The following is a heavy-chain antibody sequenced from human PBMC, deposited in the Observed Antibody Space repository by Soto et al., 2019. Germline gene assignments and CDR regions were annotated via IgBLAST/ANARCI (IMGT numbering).Heavy chain of an antibody. D-gene: IGHD6-13*01. CDR3: ARADSREFDY. J-gene: IGHJ4*02. V-gene: IGHV4-39*07. Sequence: SETLSLTCTVSGGSISSSSYYWGWIRQPPGKGLELIGEINHSGSTNYNPSLKSRVTISVDTSKNQFSLKLSSVTAADTDVYYCARADSREFDYWGQGTPVTVSS. CDR1: GGSISSSSYY. CDR2: INHSGST.